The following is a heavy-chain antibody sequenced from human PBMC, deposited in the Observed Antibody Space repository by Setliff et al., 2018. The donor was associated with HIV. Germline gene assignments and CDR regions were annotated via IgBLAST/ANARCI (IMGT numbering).Heavy chain of an antibody. CDR1: GFAFSDFS. CDR3: ARDWPSSTAAGDC. J-gene: IGHJ4*02. V-gene: IGHV3-7*01. CDR2: IKNDGSEK. D-gene: IGHD6-6*01. Sequence: EGSLRLSCAASGFAFSDFSMSWVRQAPGKGLEWVAKIKNDGSEKYYVDSVEGRFTISRDNAKNSLYLEMNSLTVEDTALYYCARDWPSSTAAGDCWGQGTLVTVSS.